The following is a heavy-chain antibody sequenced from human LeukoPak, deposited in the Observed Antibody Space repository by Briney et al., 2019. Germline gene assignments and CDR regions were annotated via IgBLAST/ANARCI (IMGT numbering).Heavy chain of an antibody. CDR3: ARVEGNIVTTTEGYFDY. Sequence: PGGSLRLSCAASGFTFSSYGMNWVRQAPGKGLEWVSSISTSSSYIYYADSMKGRFTISRDNAKNSLYLQMNSLRAEDTAVYYCARVEGNIVTTTEGYFDYWGQGTLVTVSS. CDR2: ISTSSSYI. J-gene: IGHJ4*02. CDR1: GFTFSSYG. D-gene: IGHD5-12*01. V-gene: IGHV3-21*01.